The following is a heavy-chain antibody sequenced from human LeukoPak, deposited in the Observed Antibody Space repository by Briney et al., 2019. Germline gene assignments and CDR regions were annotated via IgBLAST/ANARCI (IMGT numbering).Heavy chain of an antibody. V-gene: IGHV3-23*01. D-gene: IGHD2-15*01. CDR3: ARADIVVVPADPFDY. J-gene: IGHJ4*02. Sequence: PGGSLRLSCAASGFTFSIYAMSWVRQAPGKGLEWVSAIGGSGGYTYYADSVRGRFTISRDNAKNSLYLQMNSLRGEDTAVYYCARADIVVVPADPFDYWGQGTLVTVSS. CDR2: IGGSGGYT. CDR1: GFTFSIYA.